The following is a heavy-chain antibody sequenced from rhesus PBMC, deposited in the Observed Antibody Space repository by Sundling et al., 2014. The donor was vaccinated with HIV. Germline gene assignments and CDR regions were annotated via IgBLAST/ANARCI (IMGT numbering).Heavy chain of an antibody. CDR1: GGSISAVYY. V-gene: IGHV4S13*01. Sequence: QVQLQESGPGLVKPSETLSLTCAVSGGSISAVYYWAWIRRPPGKGLEWIGGFYGNNHVTNYNPSLKSRVTISEDTSKNHFSLKLRSVTAADTAVYHCARGGLWDHFDYWGQGVLVTVSS. J-gene: IGHJ4*01. CDR2: FYGNNHVT. D-gene: IGHD1-44*01. CDR3: ARGGLWDHFDY.